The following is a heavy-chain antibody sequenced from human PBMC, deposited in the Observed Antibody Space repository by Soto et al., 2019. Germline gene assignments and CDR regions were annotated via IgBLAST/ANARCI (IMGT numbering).Heavy chain of an antibody. CDR2: INRSGST. CDR1: GGSFSGYY. J-gene: IGHJ5*02. CDR3: ARERTPYSGYYRRDWFDP. D-gene: IGHD3-22*01. V-gene: IGHV4-34*01. Sequence: QVQLQQWGAGLLKPSETLSFTCAVYGGSFSGYYWSWIRQPPGKGLEWIGEINRSGSTNYNPSLKSRANISVDTPKNKFSLKLSSVTAADTAVYYCARERTPYSGYYRRDWFDPCGQDALVNDSS.